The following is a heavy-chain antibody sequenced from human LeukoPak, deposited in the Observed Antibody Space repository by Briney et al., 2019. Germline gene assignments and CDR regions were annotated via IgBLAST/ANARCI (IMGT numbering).Heavy chain of an antibody. Sequence: PGGALRLSCAASGFTFKNYAMHWVRQAPGKGLEWVSSISWNSGNIDYADFVRGRFTLSRDNAKNSLFLQMNSLRPEDTALYYCAKSGTYSSSSVYIDSWGQGTLVTVSS. CDR1: GFTFKNYA. CDR3: AKSGTYSSSSVYIDS. V-gene: IGHV3-9*01. D-gene: IGHD6-6*01. J-gene: IGHJ4*02. CDR2: ISWNSGNI.